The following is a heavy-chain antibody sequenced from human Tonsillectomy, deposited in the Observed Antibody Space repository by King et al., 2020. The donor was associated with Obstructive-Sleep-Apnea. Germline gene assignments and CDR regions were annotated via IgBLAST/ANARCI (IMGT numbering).Heavy chain of an antibody. CDR3: ARESRNGSGSYGWFDP. Sequence: VQLQESGPGLVKPSQTLSLTCTVSGGSIISGTHYWSWIRQDPGKGLEWIGYIFYTGSAYYTPSLTSRVTVSVDTSKNQCSLGLTSVTAADTAVYFCARESRNGSGSYGWFDPWGQGTLVTVSS. J-gene: IGHJ5*02. CDR1: GGSIISGTHY. V-gene: IGHV4-31*03. CDR2: IFYTGSA. D-gene: IGHD3-10*01.